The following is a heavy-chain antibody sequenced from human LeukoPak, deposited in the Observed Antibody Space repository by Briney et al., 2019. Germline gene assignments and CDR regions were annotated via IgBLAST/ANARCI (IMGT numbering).Heavy chain of an antibody. V-gene: IGHV3-30*18. J-gene: IGHJ4*02. Sequence: GGSLRLSCAASGFTFSSYGMHWVRQAPGKGLERVAVISYDGSNKYYADSVKGRFTISRDNSKNTLYLQMNSLRAEDTAVYYCAKDRGRGYSYQYTFDYWGQGTLVTVSS. CDR2: ISYDGSNK. CDR3: AKDRGRGYSYQYTFDY. CDR1: GFTFSSYG. D-gene: IGHD5-18*01.